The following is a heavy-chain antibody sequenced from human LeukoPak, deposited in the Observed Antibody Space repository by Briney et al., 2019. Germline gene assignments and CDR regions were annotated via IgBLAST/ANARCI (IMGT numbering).Heavy chain of an antibody. J-gene: IGHJ6*03. D-gene: IGHD3-10*01. CDR1: GGSISSSSYY. CDR2: IYYSGST. V-gene: IGHV4-39*07. CDR3: ARRPTYYYGSGSYPYYYYMDV. Sequence: PSETLSLTCTVSGGSISSSSYYWGWIRQPPGKGLEWIGSIYYSGSTYYNPSLKSRVTISVDTSKNQFSLKLSSVTAADTAVYYCARRPTYYYGSGSYPYYYYMDVWGKGTTVTVSS.